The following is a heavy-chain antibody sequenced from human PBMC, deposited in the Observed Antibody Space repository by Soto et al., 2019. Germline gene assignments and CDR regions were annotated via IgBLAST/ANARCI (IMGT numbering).Heavy chain of an antibody. J-gene: IGHJ5*01. CDR1: GGSISNYY. V-gene: IGHV4-59*01. D-gene: IGHD5-18*01. CDR3: AKDSGYNYGYCHWYDS. CDR2: IFYSGST. Sequence: SETLSLTCTVSGGSISNYYWSWIRQPPGRGLEWIGHIFYSGSTNYNPALKSRVTISVDTSKSQFSLKLSSVTAADTAVYYCAKDSGYNYGYCHWYDSCSQGTLVIVSS.